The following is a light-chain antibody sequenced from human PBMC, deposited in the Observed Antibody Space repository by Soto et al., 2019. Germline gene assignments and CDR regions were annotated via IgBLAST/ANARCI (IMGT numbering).Light chain of an antibody. CDR3: QQRSNWPPLT. J-gene: IGKJ4*01. CDR1: QSVSSY. V-gene: IGKV3-11*01. CDR2: DAS. Sequence: EIVLTQSPATLSLSPGERATLSCRASQSVSSYLAWYQQKPCQAPRLLIYDASNRATGIPARFSGSGSGTDFTLTISSLEPDDLVVYYGQQRSNWPPLTFGGGTKVEIK.